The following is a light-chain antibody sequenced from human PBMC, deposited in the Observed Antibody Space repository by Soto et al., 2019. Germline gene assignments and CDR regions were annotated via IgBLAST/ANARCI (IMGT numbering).Light chain of an antibody. CDR1: QGIRSE. CDR3: IQDYNYPLT. J-gene: IGKJ4*01. V-gene: IGKV1-6*01. Sequence: AIQMTQSPSSLSASVGDRVTITCRASQGIRSELGWYQQKPGKAPNLLIYTASTLQSGVPSRFTGSGPGTDFTLTISSLQPEDFATYYCIQDYNYPLTFGGGTKVDTK. CDR2: TAS.